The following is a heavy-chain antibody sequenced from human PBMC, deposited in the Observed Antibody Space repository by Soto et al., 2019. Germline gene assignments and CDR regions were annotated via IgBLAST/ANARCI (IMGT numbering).Heavy chain of an antibody. CDR3: ARAKSDYGYYYYGMDV. V-gene: IGHV4-39*01. Sequence: QLQLQESGPGLVKPSETLSLTCTVSGGSISSSSYYWGWIRQPPGKGLEWSGTIYYRGSTFYNPSLKSRVTTSVDTTKDQFSLKLSSVTAADTAVYYCARAKSDYGYYYYGMDVWGQGTTVTVSS. J-gene: IGHJ6*02. CDR2: IYYRGST. CDR1: GGSISSSSYY. D-gene: IGHD4-17*01.